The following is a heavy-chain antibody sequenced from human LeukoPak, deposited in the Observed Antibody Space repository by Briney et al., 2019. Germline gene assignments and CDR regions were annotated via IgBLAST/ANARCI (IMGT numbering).Heavy chain of an antibody. CDR3: AKDRSSSWYDYFDY. Sequence: GRSLRLSCAASGFTFDDYAMHWVRQAPGKGLEWVSGISWNSGSIGYADSAKGRFTISRDNAKNSLYLQMNSLRAEDTALYYCAKDRSSSWYDYFDYWGQGTLVTVSS. CDR1: GFTFDDYA. V-gene: IGHV3-9*01. D-gene: IGHD6-13*01. J-gene: IGHJ4*02. CDR2: ISWNSGSI.